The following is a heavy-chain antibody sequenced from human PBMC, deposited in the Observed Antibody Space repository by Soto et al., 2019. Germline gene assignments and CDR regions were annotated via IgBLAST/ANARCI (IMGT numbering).Heavy chain of an antibody. Sequence: QVQLVQSGAEVKKPGASVKVSCKASGYTFTSYGISWVRQAPGQGLEWMEWISDYNGNTNYAQKLQGRDTMTTDTAPSTAYVELRSLRSDDTTMYYCAGPLMAAGTLGYGGQRTLVTVAS. CDR1: GYTFTSYG. CDR3: AGPLMAAGTLGY. CDR2: ISDYNGNT. D-gene: IGHD6-13*01. J-gene: IGHJ4*02. V-gene: IGHV1-18*01.